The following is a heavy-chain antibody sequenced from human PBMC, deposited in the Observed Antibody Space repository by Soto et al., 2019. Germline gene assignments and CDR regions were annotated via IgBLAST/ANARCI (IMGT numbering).Heavy chain of an antibody. CDR2: IYPSEAT. CDR3: ARYQYDRSCHDYEH. V-gene: IGHV4-38-2*01. Sequence: TSETLSLTCSVSGYSINWGYYWGCIRQAPGKGLGWMGSIYPSEATYYAPPLKARAAISLATTNHHFTQRLSSVTVADTAIYYVARYQYDRSCHDYEHWGQGALVTVSS. J-gene: IGHJ4*02. CDR1: GYSINWGYY. D-gene: IGHD3-22*01.